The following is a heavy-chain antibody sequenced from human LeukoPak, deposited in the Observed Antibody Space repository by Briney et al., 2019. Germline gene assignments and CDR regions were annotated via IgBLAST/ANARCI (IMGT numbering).Heavy chain of an antibody. Sequence: PGGSLRLSCAASGFTFDDYAMHWVRPAPGKGLEWVSGISWNSGSIGYADSVKGRFTISRDNAKNSLYLQMNSLRAEETALYYCAKAGAVAGTGGAFDYWGQGTLVTVSS. CDR3: AKAGAVAGTGGAFDY. D-gene: IGHD6-19*01. V-gene: IGHV3-9*01. CDR2: ISWNSGSI. CDR1: GFTFDDYA. J-gene: IGHJ4*02.